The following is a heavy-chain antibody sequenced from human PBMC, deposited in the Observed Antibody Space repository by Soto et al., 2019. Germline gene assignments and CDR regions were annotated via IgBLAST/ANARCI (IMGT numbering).Heavy chain of an antibody. CDR3: ARDLNYYGSGSFGWFDP. D-gene: IGHD3-10*01. CDR1: GGSFSGYY. CDR2: INHSGST. V-gene: IGHV4-34*01. J-gene: IGHJ5*02. Sequence: SETLSLTCAVYGGSFSGYYWSWIRQPPGKGLEWIGEINHSGSTNYNPSLKSRVTISVDTSKNQFSLKLSSVTAADTAVYYCARDLNYYGSGSFGWFDPWGQGTLVTVSS.